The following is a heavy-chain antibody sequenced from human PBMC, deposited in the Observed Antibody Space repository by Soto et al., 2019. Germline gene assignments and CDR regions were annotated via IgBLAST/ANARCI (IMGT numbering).Heavy chain of an antibody. CDR1: DGSISSSSYY. J-gene: IGHJ4*02. Sequence: PSETLSLTCTVSDGSISSSSYYRGWIRQPPGKGLEWIGSIYYSGSTYYNPSLKSRVTISVDTSKNQFSLKLSSVTAADTAVYYCERLTAITMVRGVADYWGQGTLVTVSS. D-gene: IGHD3-10*01. CDR3: ERLTAITMVRGVADY. V-gene: IGHV4-39*01. CDR2: IYYSGST.